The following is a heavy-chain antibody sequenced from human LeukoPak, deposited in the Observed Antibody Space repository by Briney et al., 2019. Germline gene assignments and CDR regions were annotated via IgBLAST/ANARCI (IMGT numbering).Heavy chain of an antibody. D-gene: IGHD3-10*01. Sequence: SETLSLTCTVSGGSISSYYWSWIRQPPGKGLEWIRYIYYSGSTNYNPSLKSRVTISVDTSKNQFSLKLSSVTAADTAVYYCARFSTYYYGSGSYFFDYWGQGTLVTVSS. CDR1: GGSISSYY. CDR2: IYYSGST. V-gene: IGHV4-59*01. J-gene: IGHJ4*02. CDR3: ARFSTYYYGSGSYFFDY.